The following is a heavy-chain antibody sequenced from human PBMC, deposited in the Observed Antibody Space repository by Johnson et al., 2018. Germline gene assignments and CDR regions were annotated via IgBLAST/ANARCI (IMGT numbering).Heavy chain of an antibody. Sequence: EVQLVESGGGLVQPGGSLRLSCAASGFTFSSYTMNWVRQAPGKGLEWVSYISSGSSTIYYADSVKGRFTISRDNAKNSLYLQMNSLRAEDTAVYYCARRLITFGGVIVSNAFDIWGQGTMVTVSS. D-gene: IGHD3-16*02. V-gene: IGHV3-48*01. CDR2: ISSGSSTI. CDR3: ARRLITFGGVIVSNAFDI. J-gene: IGHJ3*02. CDR1: GFTFSSYT.